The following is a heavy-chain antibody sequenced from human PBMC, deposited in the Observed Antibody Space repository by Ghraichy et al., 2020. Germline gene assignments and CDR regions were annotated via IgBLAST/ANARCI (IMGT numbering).Heavy chain of an antibody. CDR2: IVPLFRSA. CDR1: GGTFNIYS. J-gene: IGHJ4*02. CDR3: ARVTSSHNTRNNFFAY. Sequence: SVKVSCKASGGTFNIYSIAWLRQAPGQGPEWVGGIVPLFRSANYAQKFQGRVTITADESTSTVYMELSSLRSDDTALYYCARVTSSHNTRNNFFAYWCQGTLVTVSS. D-gene: IGHD6-13*01. V-gene: IGHV1-69*13.